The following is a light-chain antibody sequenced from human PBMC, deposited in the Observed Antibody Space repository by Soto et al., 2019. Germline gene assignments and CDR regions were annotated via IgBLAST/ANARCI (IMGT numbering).Light chain of an antibody. Sequence: EIVLTQSPDTLSLSQGERATLSCRASQSVSSSYLAWYQQKPGQAPRLLIYGASSRATGIPDRFSGSGSGTDFTITISRLEPEDFAVYYCQQYGSLPYTFGQGTKLEIK. CDR3: QQYGSLPYT. CDR2: GAS. CDR1: QSVSSSY. J-gene: IGKJ2*01. V-gene: IGKV3-20*01.